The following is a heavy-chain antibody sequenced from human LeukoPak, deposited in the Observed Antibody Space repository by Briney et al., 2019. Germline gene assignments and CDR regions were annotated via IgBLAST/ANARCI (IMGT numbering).Heavy chain of an antibody. D-gene: IGHD3-22*01. CDR2: ISAYNGNT. CDR1: GYTFTSYG. Sequence: GASVKVSCKASGYTFTSYGISWVRQAPGQGLEWMGWISAYNGNTNYAQKLQGRVTITADESTSTAYMELSSLRSEDTAVYYCARAPDTYYYDSSTYYYYGMDVWGQGTTVTVSS. V-gene: IGHV1-18*01. J-gene: IGHJ6*02. CDR3: ARAPDTYYYDSSTYYYYGMDV.